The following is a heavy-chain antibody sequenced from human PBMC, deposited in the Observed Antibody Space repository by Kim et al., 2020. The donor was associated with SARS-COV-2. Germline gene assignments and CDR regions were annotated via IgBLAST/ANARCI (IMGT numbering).Heavy chain of an antibody. J-gene: IGHJ4*02. CDR2: INHSGST. D-gene: IGHD3-10*01. CDR3: ASPYYGSGRPNDY. CDR1: GGSFSGYY. V-gene: IGHV4-34*01. Sequence: SETLSLTCAVYGGSFSGYYWSWIRQPPGKGLEWIGEINHSGSTNYNPSLKSRVTISVDTSKNQFSLKLSSVTAADTAVYYCASPYYGSGRPNDYWGQGTLVTVSS.